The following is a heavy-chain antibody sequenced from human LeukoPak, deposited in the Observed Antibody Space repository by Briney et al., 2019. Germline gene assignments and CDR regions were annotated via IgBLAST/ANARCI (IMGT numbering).Heavy chain of an antibody. Sequence: ASVKVSCKVSGYTLTELSMHWVRQAPGKGLEWMGGFDPEDGETIYAQKFQGRVTMTRDTSTSTVYMELSSLRSEDTAVYYCARGGSARKAFDYWGQGTLVTVSS. V-gene: IGHV1-24*01. CDR3: ARGGSARKAFDY. CDR1: GYTLTELS. J-gene: IGHJ4*02. D-gene: IGHD1-14*01. CDR2: FDPEDGET.